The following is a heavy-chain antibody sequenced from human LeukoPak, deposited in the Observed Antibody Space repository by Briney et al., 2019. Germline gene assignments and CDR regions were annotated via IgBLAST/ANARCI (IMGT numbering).Heavy chain of an antibody. CDR2: ISGSGGST. Sequence: GGSLRLSCAASGFTFSSYGMIWVRQAPGKGLEWVSGISGSGGSTYLADSVKGRFTISRDNSKNTLYLQMNSLRAEDTAVYYCARDSYSGYDYYYYYYYMDVWGKGTTVTVSS. CDR3: ARDSYSGYDYYYYYYYMDV. CDR1: GFTFSSYG. J-gene: IGHJ6*03. V-gene: IGHV3-23*01. D-gene: IGHD5-12*01.